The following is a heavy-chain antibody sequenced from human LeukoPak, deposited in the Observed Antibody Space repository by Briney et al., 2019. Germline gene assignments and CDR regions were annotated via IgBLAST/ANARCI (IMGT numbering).Heavy chain of an antibody. CDR3: ARDTCGCGSGWHLHWYFDL. J-gene: IGHJ2*01. CDR1: GFTFSDYA. V-gene: IGHV3-64*01. Sequence: PGGSLRLSCAASGFTFSDYAMHWVRQAPGKELEYVSAISSNGGSIHYANSVKGRFTISRDNSKNTLYLQMDSLRAEDMAVYYCARDTCGCGSGWHLHWYFDLWGRGTLVTVSS. CDR2: ISSNGGSI. D-gene: IGHD6-19*01.